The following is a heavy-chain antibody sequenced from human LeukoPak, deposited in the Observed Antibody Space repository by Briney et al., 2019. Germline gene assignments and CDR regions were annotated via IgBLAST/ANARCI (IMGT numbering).Heavy chain of an antibody. CDR1: GFTFDDYA. CDR3: ARASPQQAFLFDY. CDR2: ISWDGGST. J-gene: IGHJ4*02. D-gene: IGHD1/OR15-1a*01. V-gene: IGHV3-43D*03. Sequence: GGSLGLSCAASGFTFDDYAMHWVRQAPGKGLEWVSLISWDGGSTYYADSVKGRFTISRDNAKYSLYLQMNSLRAEDTAIYYCARASPQQAFLFDYWGQGTLVTVSS.